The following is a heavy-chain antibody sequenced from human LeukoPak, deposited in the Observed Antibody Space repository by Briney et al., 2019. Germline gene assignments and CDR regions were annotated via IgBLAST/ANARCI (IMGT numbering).Heavy chain of an antibody. J-gene: IGHJ6*04. V-gene: IGHV3-30*02. CDR1: GFTFSRYA. CDR3: AKDHCSSTSCYV. Sequence: PGGSLRLSCAASGFTFSRYAMHWVRQAPGKGLEWVAFIRYDGSNKYYADSVKGRFTISRDNSKNTLYLQMNSLRAEDTAVYYCAKDHCSSTSCYVWGKGTTVTVSS. CDR2: IRYDGSNK. D-gene: IGHD2-2*01.